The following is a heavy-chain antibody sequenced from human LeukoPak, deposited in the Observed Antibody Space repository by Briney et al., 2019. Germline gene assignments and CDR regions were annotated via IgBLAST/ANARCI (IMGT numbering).Heavy chain of an antibody. CDR3: ARFLWFAVVGAFDL. CDR2: IYDSGRT. D-gene: IGHD3-10*01. Sequence: SETLSLTCTVSGGSIGSYYWSWIRQPPGKGLEWMGYIYDSGRTNYNSSLKSRISISADTSKNQFSLNLGSVTAADTAVYYCARFLWFAVVGAFDLWGHGTMVTVSS. J-gene: IGHJ3*01. CDR1: GGSIGSYY. V-gene: IGHV4-59*08.